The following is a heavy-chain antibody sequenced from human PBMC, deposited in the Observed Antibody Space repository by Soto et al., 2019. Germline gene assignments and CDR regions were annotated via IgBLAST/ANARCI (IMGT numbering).Heavy chain of an antibody. V-gene: IGHV4-59*08. D-gene: IGHD4-17*01. CDR3: ARTSNWFDP. Sequence: SETLSLTCTVSGGSISSYYWSWIRQPPGKGLEWIGYIYYSGSTNYNPSLKSRVTISVDTSKNQFSLKLSSVTAADTAVYYCARTSNWFDPWGQGTLVTVS. CDR1: GGSISSYY. CDR2: IYYSGST. J-gene: IGHJ5*02.